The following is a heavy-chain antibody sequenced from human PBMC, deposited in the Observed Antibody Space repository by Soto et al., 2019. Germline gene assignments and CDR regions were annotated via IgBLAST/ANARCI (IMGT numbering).Heavy chain of an antibody. CDR1: RDTFTSYY. CDR3: ARSSGGNFGIIIEGTNWFDP. Sequence: ASVKVSCKAPRDTFTSYYINWVRQAPGQGLEWIGVINPHGGSTVYAQKFQGRDTMTRDTSASTVYMELSSLRSEDTAVYYCARSSGGNFGIIIEGTNWFDPWGQGTLVTVSS. CDR2: INPHGGST. V-gene: IGHV1-46*01. D-gene: IGHD1-26*01. J-gene: IGHJ5*02.